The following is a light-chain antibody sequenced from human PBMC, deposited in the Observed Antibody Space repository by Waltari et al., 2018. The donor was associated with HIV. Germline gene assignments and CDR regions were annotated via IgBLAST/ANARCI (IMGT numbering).Light chain of an antibody. CDR3: QQYDGSST. CDR1: QSVSRSY. J-gene: IGKJ4*01. Sequence: EIVLTQSPGTLSLSPGERVTLSCRASQSVSRSYLAGYQQKPGQAPRLLIYGASSRATVTPDRFSGSGSGTDFTLTINRLEPEDFAVYYCQQYDGSSTFGGGTKVEIK. V-gene: IGKV3-20*01. CDR2: GAS.